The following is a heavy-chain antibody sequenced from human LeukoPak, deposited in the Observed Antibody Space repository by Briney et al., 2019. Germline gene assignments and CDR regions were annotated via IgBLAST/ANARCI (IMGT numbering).Heavy chain of an antibody. CDR1: GGYISAYC. J-gene: IGHJ4*02. CDR3: ARRLRTYFDY. V-gene: IGHV4-4*09. CDR2: IFTGST. Sequence: SETLSLTCAVSGGYISAYCWNWIRQPPGKGLEWIGYIFTGSTTYNPSLKSRVTISVDTSKNQFSLKLSSVTAADTAVYYCARRLRTYFDYWGQGSLVTVSS.